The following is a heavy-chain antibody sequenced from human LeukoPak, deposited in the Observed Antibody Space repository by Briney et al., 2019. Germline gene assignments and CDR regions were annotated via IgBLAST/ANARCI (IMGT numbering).Heavy chain of an antibody. CDR1: GGTFSSYA. CDR2: ITPIIDSA. D-gene: IGHD1-26*01. J-gene: IGHJ5*02. Sequence: SVKVSCKASGGTFSSYAISWVRQAPGQGLEWMGKITPIIDSAKYSQKFRDRLTITGDSSTGTAYMELSSLTPEDTALYYCTRVNLRGSQYNWFDPWGQGTLVIVSS. CDR3: TRVNLRGSQYNWFDP. V-gene: IGHV1-69*11.